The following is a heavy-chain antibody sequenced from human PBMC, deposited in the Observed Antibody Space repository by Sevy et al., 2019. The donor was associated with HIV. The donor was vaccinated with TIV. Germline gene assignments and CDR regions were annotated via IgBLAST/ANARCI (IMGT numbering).Heavy chain of an antibody. V-gene: IGHV1-18*01. Sequence: ASVKVSCKTSGYTFTSYRITWVRQAPGKGLEWLGGSSPHNGDTNYAQRVQGRVTMITDTSTTTAYLEWRSLTSDDTAEYYCARSYCSGGRCYSLAYWGQGTLVTISS. CDR2: SSPHNGDT. D-gene: IGHD2-15*01. J-gene: IGHJ4*02. CDR3: ARSYCSGGRCYSLAY. CDR1: GYTFTSYR.